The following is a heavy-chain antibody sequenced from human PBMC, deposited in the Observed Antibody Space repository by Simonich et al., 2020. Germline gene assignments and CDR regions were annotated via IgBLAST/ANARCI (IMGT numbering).Heavy chain of an antibody. D-gene: IGHD2-15*01. Sequence: QVQLVQSGAEVKKPGASVKVSCKASGYTFTSYGISWVRQAPGQGREWMGGISANKGNTNSAQKLQGRVTMTTDTSTSTAYMELRSLRSDDTAVYYCARASRGTWWYYYFDYWGQGTLVTVSS. J-gene: IGHJ4*02. CDR1: GYTFTSYG. V-gene: IGHV1-18*01. CDR3: ARASRGTWWYYYFDY. CDR2: ISANKGNT.